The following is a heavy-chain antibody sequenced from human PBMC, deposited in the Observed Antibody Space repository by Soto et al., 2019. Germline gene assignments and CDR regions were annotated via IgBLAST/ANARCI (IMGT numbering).Heavy chain of an antibody. J-gene: IGHJ6*02. V-gene: IGHV3-30-3*01. Sequence: VQLLESGGGLVQPGGSLRLSCAASGFTFSSYAMHWVRQAPGKGLEWVAVISYDGSNKYYADSVKGRFTISRDNSKNTLYLQMNSLRAEDTAVYYCARGGELLWFGVYYYGMDVWGQGTTVTVSS. CDR1: GFTFSSYA. D-gene: IGHD3-10*01. CDR3: ARGGELLWFGVYYYGMDV. CDR2: ISYDGSNK.